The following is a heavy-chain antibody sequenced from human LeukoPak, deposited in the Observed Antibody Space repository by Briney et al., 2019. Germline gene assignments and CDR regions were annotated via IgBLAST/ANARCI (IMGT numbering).Heavy chain of an antibody. Sequence: GGSLRLSCAASGFTFSSYAMSWVRQAPGKGLEGVSVISGSGGSTYYVDSVKGRFTISRDNSKNTLSLQMNSLRAEDTAVYYCAKGDSGYYYDSSGYLNWFDPWGQGTLVTVSS. V-gene: IGHV3-23*01. CDR3: AKGDSGYYYDSSGYLNWFDP. CDR2: ISGSGGST. CDR1: GFTFSSYA. J-gene: IGHJ5*02. D-gene: IGHD3-22*01.